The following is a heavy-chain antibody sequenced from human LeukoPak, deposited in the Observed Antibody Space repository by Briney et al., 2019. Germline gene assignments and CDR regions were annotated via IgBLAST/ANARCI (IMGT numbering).Heavy chain of an antibody. Sequence: GGSLRLSCAASGFPFRTYWITWVRQAPGKGLEWVANIKNDGREKYYVDSVKGRFTISRDNAENSLFLQMNSLRVEDTAVYYCTRDSGLSGYDLLDYWGQGTLVTVSS. CDR3: TRDSGLSGYDLLDY. V-gene: IGHV3-7*01. CDR1: GFPFRTYW. J-gene: IGHJ4*02. D-gene: IGHD5-12*01. CDR2: IKNDGREK.